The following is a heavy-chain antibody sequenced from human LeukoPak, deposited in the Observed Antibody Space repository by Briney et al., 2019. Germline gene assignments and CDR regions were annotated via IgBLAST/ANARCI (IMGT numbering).Heavy chain of an antibody. CDR3: ARDWFHAIDY. V-gene: IGHV3-21*01. J-gene: IGHJ4*02. Sequence: GGSLRLSCAASRFTFSSYSMNWARQAPGKGLEWVSSISSSSSYIYYADSVKGRFTISRGNAKNSLYLQMNSLRAEDTAVYYCARDWFHAIDYWGQGTLVTVSS. CDR1: RFTFSSYS. D-gene: IGHD2/OR15-2a*01. CDR2: ISSSSSYI.